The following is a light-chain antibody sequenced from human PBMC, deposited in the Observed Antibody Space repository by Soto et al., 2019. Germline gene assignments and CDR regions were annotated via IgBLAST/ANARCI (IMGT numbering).Light chain of an antibody. Sequence: DIPMTQSPSTLSASVGDRVTITCRDSQSVSIWLAWYQQKPGKAPKLLIYKASNLETGVPSRFSGSGSGTEFTLTISSLQPDDFATYYCLQYDIYPLTFGVGTKVEIK. V-gene: IGKV1-5*03. CDR1: QSVSIW. CDR3: LQYDIYPLT. J-gene: IGKJ4*01. CDR2: KAS.